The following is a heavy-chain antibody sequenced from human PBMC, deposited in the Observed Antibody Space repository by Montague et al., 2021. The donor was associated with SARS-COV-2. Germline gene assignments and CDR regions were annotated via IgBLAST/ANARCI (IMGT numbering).Heavy chain of an antibody. CDR1: GGSISGYY. CDR3: ARDFRLQLWQANYYFGL. V-gene: IGHV4-59*01. CDR2: IYDTGNT. J-gene: IGHJ2*01. D-gene: IGHD5-18*01. Sequence: SETLSLTCTVSGGSISGYYWSWIRQPPGKGPEWIGNIYDTGNTNYNPSLKCRVTISEDTSKNQFSLRLTSVTAADTAVYYCARDFRLQLWQANYYFGLWGRGTLVSVSS.